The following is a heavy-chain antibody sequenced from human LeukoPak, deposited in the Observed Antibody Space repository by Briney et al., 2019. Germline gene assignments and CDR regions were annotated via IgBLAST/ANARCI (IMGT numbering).Heavy chain of an antibody. V-gene: IGHV1-69*04. CDR2: IIPTLGIA. Sequence: SVKVSCKASGGTFSSYAISWVRQAPGQGLEWMGRIIPTLGIANYAQKFQGRVTITADKSTSTAYMELSSLRSEDTAVYYCARDRGVSDYGMDVWGQGTTVTVSS. J-gene: IGHJ6*02. CDR3: ARDRGVSDYGMDV. CDR1: GGTFSSYA.